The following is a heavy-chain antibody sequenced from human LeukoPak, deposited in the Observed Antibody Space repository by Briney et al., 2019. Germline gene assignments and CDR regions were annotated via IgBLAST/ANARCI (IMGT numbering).Heavy chain of an antibody. CDR1: GFTFSSYA. CDR3: ATPSRYSGSYPGFFQH. CDR2: ISGSGGST. D-gene: IGHD1-26*01. V-gene: IGHV3-23*01. J-gene: IGHJ1*01. Sequence: GGSLRLSCAASGFTFSSYAMSWVRQAPGKGLEWVSAISGSGGSTYYADSVKGRFAISRDNSKNTLYLQMNSLRAEDTAVYYCATPSRYSGSYPGFFQHWGQGTLVTVSS.